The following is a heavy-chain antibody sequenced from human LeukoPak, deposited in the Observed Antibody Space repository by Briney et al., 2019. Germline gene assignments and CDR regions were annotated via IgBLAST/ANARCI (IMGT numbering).Heavy chain of an antibody. V-gene: IGHV1-69*04. J-gene: IGHJ3*01. CDR2: IIPIGDIA. CDR3: ARISDSTRVTAAFDV. Sequence: SVKVSCTTSGDTFTTYDIHWVRQAPGQGLEWMGRIIPIGDIADYAQKFQGRVTMTADKSTTTAYMEVRSLKSEDTAFYYCARISDSTRVTAAFDVWGQGTMVTVS. D-gene: IGHD2-2*01. CDR1: GDTFTTYD.